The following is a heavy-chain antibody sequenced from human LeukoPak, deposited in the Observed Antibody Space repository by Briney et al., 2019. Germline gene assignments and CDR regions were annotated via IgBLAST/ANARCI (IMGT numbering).Heavy chain of an antibody. D-gene: IGHD3-10*01. V-gene: IGHV3-21*01. Sequence: PGGSLRLSCAASGFTFSSYTMNWVRQAPGKGLEWVSSISSSSYIYYSDSVKGRFTISRDNVKNSMYLQMNSLSAEDTGVYYCAVVRGVIWSVFMDVWGKGTTVTVSS. CDR1: GFTFSSYT. CDR3: AVVRGVIWSVFMDV. J-gene: IGHJ6*03. CDR2: ISSSSYI.